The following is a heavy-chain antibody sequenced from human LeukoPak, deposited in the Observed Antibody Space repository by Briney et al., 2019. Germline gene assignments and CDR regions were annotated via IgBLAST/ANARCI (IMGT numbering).Heavy chain of an antibody. Sequence: GGSLRLSCAASGFTFSSYSMNWVRQAPGKGLEWVSYISSSSSTIYYADSVKGRFTISRDNAKNSLYLQMNSLRAEDTAVYYCAREARDDAFDIWGQGTMVTVSS. V-gene: IGHV3-48*01. CDR3: AREARDDAFDI. J-gene: IGHJ3*02. D-gene: IGHD1-26*01. CDR1: GFTFSSYS. CDR2: ISSSSSTI.